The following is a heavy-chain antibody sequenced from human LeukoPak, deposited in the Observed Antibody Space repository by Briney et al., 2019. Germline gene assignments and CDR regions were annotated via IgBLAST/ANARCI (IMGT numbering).Heavy chain of an antibody. Sequence: GGSLRLSCAASGFTFSSYGMHWVRQVPGKGLEWVAVISYDAKSSYHVDSVKGRFTISRDNAKNTLYLQMNSLRAEDTAVYYCAMYLYRYDAFDIWGQGTMVTVSS. J-gene: IGHJ3*02. CDR2: ISYDAKSS. CDR1: GFTFSSYG. D-gene: IGHD2-2*01. V-gene: IGHV3-33*05. CDR3: AMYLYRYDAFDI.